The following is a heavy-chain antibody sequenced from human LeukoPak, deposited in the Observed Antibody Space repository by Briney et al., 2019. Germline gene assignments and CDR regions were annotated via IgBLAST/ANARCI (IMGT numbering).Heavy chain of an antibody. Sequence: GESLTISCKGSGYSFTTNWIGWVRQMPGKGLEWMGIIYPDDSDTRYSPSFQGQVTISADKSISIAYLQWSSVRASDTAMYYCVRSESYLFGPDYWGQGTPVTVSS. CDR2: IYPDDSDT. CDR3: VRSESYLFGPDY. CDR1: GYSFTTNW. J-gene: IGHJ4*02. D-gene: IGHD1-26*01. V-gene: IGHV5-51*01.